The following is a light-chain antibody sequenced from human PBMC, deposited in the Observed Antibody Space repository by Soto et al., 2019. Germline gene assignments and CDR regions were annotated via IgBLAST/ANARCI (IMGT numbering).Light chain of an antibody. V-gene: IGLV2-11*01. Sequence: QSALTQPRSVSGSPGQSVTISCTGTSSDVGGYNYVSWYQQHPGKAPKLMIYDVSKRPSGVPDRFSGSKSGNTASLTISGLQAEAEADYYCCSYAGSYTLQVFGGGTKLTVL. CDR1: SSDVGGYNY. CDR3: CSYAGSYTLQV. CDR2: DVS. J-gene: IGLJ2*01.